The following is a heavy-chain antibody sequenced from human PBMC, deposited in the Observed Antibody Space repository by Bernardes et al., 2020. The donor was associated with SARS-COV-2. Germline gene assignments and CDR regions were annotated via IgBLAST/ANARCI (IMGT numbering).Heavy chain of an antibody. Sequence: SLRVSCAASGFTFSDSAMHWVRQISGTGLEWVGRIRSKAKNYATGYAASAKGRFTISRDDSKNTAYLQMNTLKTGDTAVYYCARVSPIVDAYYDAFAICGQGTMVTASS. V-gene: IGHV3-73*01. J-gene: IGHJ3*02. D-gene: IGHD2-8*01. CDR3: ARVSPIVDAYYDAFAI. CDR2: IRSKAKNYAT. CDR1: GFTFSDSA.